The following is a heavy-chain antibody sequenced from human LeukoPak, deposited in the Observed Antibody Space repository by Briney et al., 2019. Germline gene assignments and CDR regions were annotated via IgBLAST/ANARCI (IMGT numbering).Heavy chain of an antibody. CDR2: INHSGSI. D-gene: IGHD3-10*01. CDR1: GGSFSGYY. CDR3: ARGKYYGSGSSTFDY. V-gene: IGHV4-34*01. Sequence: SETLSLTCAVYGGSFSGYYWSWIRQPPGKGLEWIGEINHSGSINYNPSLKSRVTISVDTSKNQFSLKLSPVTAADTAVYYCARGKYYGSGSSTFDYWGQGTLVTVSS. J-gene: IGHJ4*02.